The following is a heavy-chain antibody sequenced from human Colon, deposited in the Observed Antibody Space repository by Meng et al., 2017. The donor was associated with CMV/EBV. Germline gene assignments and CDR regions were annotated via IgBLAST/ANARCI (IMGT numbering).Heavy chain of an antibody. CDR3: ARDKTFDFWSGPPCYYNGMDV. J-gene: IGHJ6*02. Sequence: GGSLRLSCAASGFTFSKYSMRWVRQAPGKGLEWVANIKYDGSDEYYADSLKGRFTISRDNAKKSLCLQMNGLRAEDTAVHSCARDKTFDFWSGPPCYYNGMDVWGQGTTVTVSS. CDR2: IKYDGSDE. V-gene: IGHV3-7*01. CDR1: GFTFSKYS. D-gene: IGHD3-3*01.